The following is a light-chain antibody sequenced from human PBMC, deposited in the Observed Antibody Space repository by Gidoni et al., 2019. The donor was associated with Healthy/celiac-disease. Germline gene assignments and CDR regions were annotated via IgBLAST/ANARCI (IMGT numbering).Light chain of an antibody. V-gene: IGLV1-44*01. J-gene: IGLJ3*02. CDR1: SSNIGSNT. CDR3: AAWDDSLREV. Sequence: QSVLTQPPSASGTPGQRVTISCSRSSSNIGSNTVNWYQQLPGTAPKLLIYSNNQRPSGVPDRFSGSKSGTSASLAISGLQSEDEADYYCAAWDDSLREVFGGGTKLTVL. CDR2: SNN.